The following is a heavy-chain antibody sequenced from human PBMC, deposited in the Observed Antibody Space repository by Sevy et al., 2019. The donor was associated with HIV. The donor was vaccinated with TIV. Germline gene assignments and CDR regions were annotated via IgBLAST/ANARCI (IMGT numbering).Heavy chain of an antibody. D-gene: IGHD3-9*01. CDR3: TRNGGAFDTGFDP. V-gene: IGHV3-48*03. CDR2: ISSSGSSI. CDR1: GFTFSSYD. J-gene: IGHJ5*02. Sequence: GGSLRLSCTASGFTFSSYDMNWVRQAPGKGLEWVSKISSSGSSIYYADSVKGRFTISRDNAKNSLNLQMNSLRAEDTAVDYCTRNGGAFDTGFDPWGHGTLVTVSS.